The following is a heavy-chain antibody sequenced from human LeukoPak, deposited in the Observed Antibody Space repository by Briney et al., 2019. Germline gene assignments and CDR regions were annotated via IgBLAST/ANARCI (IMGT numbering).Heavy chain of an antibody. Sequence: VASVKVSCKASGYTFTSYGISWVRQAPGQGLEWMGWISAYNGNTNYAQKLQGRVTMTTDTSTSTAYMELRSLRSDDTAVYYCARALTRYNWKEEDYWGQGTLVTVSS. D-gene: IGHD1-20*01. CDR3: ARALTRYNWKEEDY. CDR1: GYTFTSYG. CDR2: ISAYNGNT. V-gene: IGHV1-18*01. J-gene: IGHJ4*02.